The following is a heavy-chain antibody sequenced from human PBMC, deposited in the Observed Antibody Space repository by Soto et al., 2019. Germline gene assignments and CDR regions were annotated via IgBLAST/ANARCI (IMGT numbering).Heavy chain of an antibody. J-gene: IGHJ4*02. CDR2: INTDGSII. CDR3: ASSVVRSAQQLPREFPFDY. D-gene: IGHD6-13*01. Sequence: GGSLRLSCAASGLIFSNYKMHWVRQAPGKGLVWVSRINTDGSIIDYADSVKGRFTVSRDNAKNTLYLQMHSLRAADTAVYYCASSVVRSAQQLPREFPFDYWGQGTLVTVSS. V-gene: IGHV3-74*01. CDR1: GLIFSNYK.